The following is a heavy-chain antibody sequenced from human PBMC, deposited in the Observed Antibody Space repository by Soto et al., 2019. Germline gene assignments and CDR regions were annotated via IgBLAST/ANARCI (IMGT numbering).Heavy chain of an antibody. J-gene: IGHJ6*02. CDR3: ERDFWQWLVQYYYGMAV. CDR2: ISGYNGKT. V-gene: IGHV1-18*04. D-gene: IGHD6-19*01. CDR1: GYPFSRYG. Sequence: QVHLVQSGGEVKRPGDSVKVSCKTSGYPFSRYGISWVRQAPGQGLEWLGWISGYNGKTEYGQKVQDRLTMTTDTSTNTVYMELRNLRSDDTAVYYCERDFWQWLVQYYYGMAVWGQGTTVTVSS.